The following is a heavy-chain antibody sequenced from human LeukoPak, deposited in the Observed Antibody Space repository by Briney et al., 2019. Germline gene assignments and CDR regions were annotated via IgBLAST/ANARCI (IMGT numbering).Heavy chain of an antibody. Sequence: GGSLRPSCAASGFSFSTYWMHWVRQAPGKGLVWVSRIHTDGSRASYADSVKGRFTISRDNAKNTLYLQMNSLRAEDTAVYYCARGYPFDYWGQGTLVTVSS. D-gene: IGHD5-18*01. CDR3: ARGYPFDY. V-gene: IGHV3-74*01. CDR2: IHTDGSRA. J-gene: IGHJ4*02. CDR1: GFSFSTYW.